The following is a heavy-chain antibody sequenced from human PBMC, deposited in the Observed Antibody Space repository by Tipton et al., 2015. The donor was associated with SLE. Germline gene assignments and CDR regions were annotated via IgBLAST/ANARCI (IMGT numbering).Heavy chain of an antibody. J-gene: IGHJ5*02. Sequence: TLSLTCAVSGFSINSGYYWAWIRQPPGKGLEWIGEINHSGSTNYNPSLKSRVTISVDTSKNQFSLKLSSVTAADTAVYYCARGRSQRITMVRGVIITHPNWFDPWGQGTLVTVSS. D-gene: IGHD3-10*01. CDR1: GFSINSGYY. V-gene: IGHV4-34*01. CDR2: INHSGST. CDR3: ARGRSQRITMVRGVIITHPNWFDP.